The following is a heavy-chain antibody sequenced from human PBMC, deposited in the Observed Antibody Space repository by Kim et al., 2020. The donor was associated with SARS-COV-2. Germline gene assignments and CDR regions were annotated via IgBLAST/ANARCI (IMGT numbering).Heavy chain of an antibody. CDR2: IYYSGST. CDR1: GGSISSSSYY. CDR3: ARRISCSSTSCQTPIFDY. Sequence: SETLSLTCTVSGGSISSSSYYWGWIRQPPGKGLEWIGSIYYSGSTYYNPSLKSRVTISVDTSKNQFSLKLSSVTAADTAVYYCARRISCSSTSCQTPIFDYWGQGTLVTVSS. J-gene: IGHJ4*02. V-gene: IGHV4-39*01. D-gene: IGHD2-2*01.